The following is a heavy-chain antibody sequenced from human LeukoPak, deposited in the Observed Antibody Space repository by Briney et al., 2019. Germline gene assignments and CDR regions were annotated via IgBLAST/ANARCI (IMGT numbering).Heavy chain of an antibody. D-gene: IGHD4-17*01. CDR3: ARGLGYGDYSPRY. CDR1: GGSISSYY. CDR2: IYYSGNT. V-gene: IGHV4-59*01. Sequence: PSETLSLTCTVSGGSISSYYWSWIRQPPGKGLEWIGYIYYSGNTNYNPSLKSRVTISVDTSKNQFSLKLSSVAAADTAVYYCARGLGYGDYSPRYWGQGTLVIVSS. J-gene: IGHJ4*02.